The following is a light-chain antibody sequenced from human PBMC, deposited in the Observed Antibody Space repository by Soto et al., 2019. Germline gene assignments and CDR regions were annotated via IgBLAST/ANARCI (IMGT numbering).Light chain of an antibody. V-gene: IGLV2-11*01. Sequence: QSARTQPRSVSGSPGQSVTISCTGTSSDVGGYNFVSWYQQHPGKAPKLMIYDVSKRPSGVPDRFSGSKSDNTASLTISGLQAEDEADYYCCSYAGSYTYVFGTGTKVTVL. CDR2: DVS. J-gene: IGLJ1*01. CDR3: CSYAGSYTYV. CDR1: SSDVGGYNF.